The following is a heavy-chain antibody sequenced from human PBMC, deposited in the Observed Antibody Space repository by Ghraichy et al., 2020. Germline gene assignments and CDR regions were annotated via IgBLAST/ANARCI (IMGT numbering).Heavy chain of an antibody. J-gene: IGHJ4*02. CDR2: IKQDGSEK. CDR3: ARPRCSNNWYSSSDY. V-gene: IGHV3-7*03. CDR1: GFTFSTYW. D-gene: IGHD6-13*01. Sequence: GESLNISCAASGFTFSTYWMTWVRQTPGEGLEWVASIKQDGSEKYYVDSVKGRFTISRDNAKNSLYLQMNSLRAEDTAVYYCARPRCSNNWYSSSDYWGQGTLVTVSS.